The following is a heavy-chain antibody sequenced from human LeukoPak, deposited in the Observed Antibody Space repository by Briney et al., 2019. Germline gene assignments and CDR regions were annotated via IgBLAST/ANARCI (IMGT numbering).Heavy chain of an antibody. CDR2: ISPSGGST. CDR3: ARDGGRSGYYEYSPNFDY. V-gene: IGHV1-46*01. Sequence: ASVKVSCKASGYTFTSYYMHWVRQAPGQGLEWMGIISPSGGSTSYAQKFQGRVTMTRDTSTSTVYMELSSLRSEDTAVYYCARDGGRSGYYEYSPNFDYWGQGTLVTVSS. CDR1: GYTFTSYY. J-gene: IGHJ4*02. D-gene: IGHD3-3*01.